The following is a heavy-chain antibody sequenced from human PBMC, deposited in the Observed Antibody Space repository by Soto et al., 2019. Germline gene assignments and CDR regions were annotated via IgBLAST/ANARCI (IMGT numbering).Heavy chain of an antibody. CDR2: ISYDGSNK. V-gene: IGHV3-30-3*01. CDR1: GFTFSSYA. Sequence: GGSLRLSCAASGFTFSSYAMHWVRQAPGKGLEWVAVISYDGSNKYYADSVKGRFTISRDNSKNTLYLKMNSLRAEETAVYYCPRDLSWYGMDVWGQGTTVTVS. CDR3: PRDLSWYGMDV. J-gene: IGHJ6*02. D-gene: IGHD3-16*02.